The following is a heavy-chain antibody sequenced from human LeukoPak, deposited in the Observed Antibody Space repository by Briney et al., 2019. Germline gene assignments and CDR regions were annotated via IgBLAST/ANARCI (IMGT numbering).Heavy chain of an antibody. V-gene: IGHV1-69*05. Sequence: ASVKVSCKASGGTFSSYAISWVRQAPGQGLEWMGGIIPIFGTANYAQKFQGRVTITTDESRSTAYMELSSLRSEDTAVYYCARDRYVGLLNTMDYWGQGTLVTVSS. CDR2: IIPIFGTA. CDR1: GGTFSSYA. D-gene: IGHD1-26*01. CDR3: ARDRYVGLLNTMDY. J-gene: IGHJ4*02.